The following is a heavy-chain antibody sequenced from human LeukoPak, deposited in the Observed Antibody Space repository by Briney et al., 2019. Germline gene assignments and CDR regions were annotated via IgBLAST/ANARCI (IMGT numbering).Heavy chain of an antibody. V-gene: IGHV4-61*08. CDR2: IYYSGST. Sequence: SETLSLTCTVSGGPISSSGYYWSWIRQPPGKGLEWIGYIYYSGSTNYNPSLKSRVTISVDTSKNQFSLKLSSVTAADTAVYYCARWGGYYDILTGYLYYFDYWGQGTPVTVSS. CDR3: ARWGGYYDILTGYLYYFDY. CDR1: GGPISSSGYY. D-gene: IGHD3-9*01. J-gene: IGHJ4*02.